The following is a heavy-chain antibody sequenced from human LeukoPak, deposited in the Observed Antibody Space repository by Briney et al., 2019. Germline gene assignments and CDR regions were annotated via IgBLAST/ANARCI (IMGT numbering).Heavy chain of an antibody. CDR1: GGSISSGDYY. J-gene: IGHJ4*02. Sequence: SETLSLTCTVSGGSISSGDYYWSWIRQPPGKGLEWIGYIYYSGSTYYNPSLKSRVTISVDTSKNQFSLKLSPVTAADTAVYYCARMRDVVVPAALDCWGQGTLVTVSS. CDR3: ARMRDVVVPAALDC. CDR2: IYYSGST. V-gene: IGHV4-30-4*08. D-gene: IGHD2-2*01.